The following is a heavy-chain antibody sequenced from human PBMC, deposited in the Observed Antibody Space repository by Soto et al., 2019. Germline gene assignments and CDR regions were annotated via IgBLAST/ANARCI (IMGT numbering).Heavy chain of an antibody. CDR2: ISYDGSNK. V-gene: IGHV3-30*18. D-gene: IGHD3-10*01. CDR3: AKDFRHGGYYGWLDY. CDR1: GFTFSSYG. Sequence: QVQLVESGGGVVQPGRSLRLSCAASGFTFSSYGMHWVRQAPGKGLEWVAVISYDGSNKYYADSVKGRFTISRDNSKNTLYLQMNSLRAEDTAVYYCAKDFRHGGYYGWLDYWGQGTLVTVSS. J-gene: IGHJ4*02.